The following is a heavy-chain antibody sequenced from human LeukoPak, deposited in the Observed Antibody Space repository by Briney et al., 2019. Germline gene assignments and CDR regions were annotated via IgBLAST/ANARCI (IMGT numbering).Heavy chain of an antibody. Sequence: PSETLSLTCTVSGGSISGSSYYWGWIRQPPGKGLEWIGSIYYSGSTYYNPSLKSRVTISVDTSKNQFSLKLSSVTAADTAVYYCARGGSGGSYYWGQGTLVTVSS. CDR3: ARGGSGGSYY. CDR2: IYYSGST. V-gene: IGHV4-39*01. D-gene: IGHD1-26*01. J-gene: IGHJ4*02. CDR1: GGSISGSSYY.